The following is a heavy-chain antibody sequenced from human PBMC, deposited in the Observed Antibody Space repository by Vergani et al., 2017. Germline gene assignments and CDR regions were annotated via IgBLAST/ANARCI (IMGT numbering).Heavy chain of an antibody. Sequence: EVQLVEPGGGLVKPGGSLRLSCAASGFTFSNAWMSWVRQAPGKGLEWVGRIKSKTDGGTTDYAAPVKGRFTISRDDSKNTLYLQMNSLKTEDTAVYYCTPLRFGYGDYGPGFIYWGQGTLVTVSS. CDR1: GFTFSNAW. CDR2: IKSKTDGGTT. D-gene: IGHD4-17*01. J-gene: IGHJ4*02. CDR3: TPLRFGYGDYGPGFIY. V-gene: IGHV3-15*01.